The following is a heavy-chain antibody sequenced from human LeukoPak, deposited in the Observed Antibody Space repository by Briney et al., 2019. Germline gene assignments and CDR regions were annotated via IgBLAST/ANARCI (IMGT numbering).Heavy chain of an antibody. J-gene: IGHJ4*02. CDR3: ARRIAVAASGFDY. Sequence: SETLSLTCTASGGSISSYYWSWIRQPPGKGLEWIGYIYYSGSTNYNPSLKSRVTISVDTSKNQFSLKLSSVTAADTAVYYCARRIAVAASGFDYWGQGTLVTVSS. V-gene: IGHV4-59*08. CDR2: IYYSGST. CDR1: GGSISSYY. D-gene: IGHD6-19*01.